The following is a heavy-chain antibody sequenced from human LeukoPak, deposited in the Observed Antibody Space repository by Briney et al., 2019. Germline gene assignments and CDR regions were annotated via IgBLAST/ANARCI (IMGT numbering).Heavy chain of an antibody. CDR2: IHTSGST. CDR1: GGSISSYY. CDR3: ASLFYSNYPDFFDY. J-gene: IGHJ4*02. Sequence: SETLSLTCTVSGGSISSYYWNWIRQPAGKGLEWIGRIHTSGSTNYNPSLKSRVTISVDTSKNQFSLKLSSVIAADTAVYYCASLFYSNYPDFFDYWGQGTLVTVSS. D-gene: IGHD4-11*01. V-gene: IGHV4-4*07.